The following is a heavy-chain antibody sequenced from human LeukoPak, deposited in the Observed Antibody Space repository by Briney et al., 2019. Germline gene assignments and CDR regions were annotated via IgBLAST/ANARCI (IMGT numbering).Heavy chain of an antibody. D-gene: IGHD5-12*01. CDR3: ARHLSGYDPAFDI. J-gene: IGHJ3*02. CDR1: GSSSTSYW. CDR2: IYPGDSDT. V-gene: IGHV5-51*01. Sequence: GESLKISCQGSGSSSTSYWIGWVRQLPGKGLEWMGIIYPGDSDTRYSPSFQGQVTISADKSISTAYLQWSSLKASDTAMYYCARHLSGYDPAFDIWGQGTMVTVSS.